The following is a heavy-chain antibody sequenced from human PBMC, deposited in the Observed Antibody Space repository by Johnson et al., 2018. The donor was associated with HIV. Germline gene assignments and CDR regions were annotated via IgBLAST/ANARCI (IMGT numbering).Heavy chain of an antibody. CDR3: TRGPRNPGLDAFHI. J-gene: IGHJ3*02. CDR2: IYSGGST. Sequence: MQLVESWGGLVQPGGSLRLSCAASGFTVSSNYMSWVRQAPGKGLEWVSVIYSGGSTYYADSVKGRFTISRDNSKNTLYLQMNSLRAEDTAVYYCTRGPRNPGLDAFHIWGQGTMVTVSS. CDR1: GFTVSSNY. D-gene: IGHD1-14*01. V-gene: IGHV3-66*01.